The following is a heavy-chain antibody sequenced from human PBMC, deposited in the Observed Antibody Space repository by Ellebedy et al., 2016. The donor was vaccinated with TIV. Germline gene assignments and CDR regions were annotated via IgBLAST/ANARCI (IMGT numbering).Heavy chain of an antibody. CDR1: GGNFSSYV. Sequence: AASVKVSCKASGGNFSSYVISWVRQAPGQGLEWMGGIITIFGAANYAQKFQGRVSSTADDSTSTAYMELSGLRSEDTAVYFCARAETGGYAWDYWGKGTLVTVSS. CDR3: ARAETGGYAWDY. D-gene: IGHD5-12*01. CDR2: IITIFGAA. V-gene: IGHV1-69*13. J-gene: IGHJ4*02.